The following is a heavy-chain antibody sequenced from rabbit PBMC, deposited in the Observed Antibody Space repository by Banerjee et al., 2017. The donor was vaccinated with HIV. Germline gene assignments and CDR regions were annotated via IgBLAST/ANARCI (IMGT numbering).Heavy chain of an antibody. V-gene: IGHV1S40*01. CDR2: IYTGSSGST. D-gene: IGHD1-1*01. CDR1: GFSFSSNY. J-gene: IGHJ4*01. Sequence: QSLEESGGDLVKPGASLTLTCTASGFSFSSNYMCWVRQAPGKGLEWIACIYTGSSGSTYYASWAKGRFTISKTSSTTVTLQMTSLTAADTATYFCARSTYVSSSVYYMGLYYFNLWGQGTLVTVS. CDR3: ARSTYVSSSVYYMGLYYFNL.